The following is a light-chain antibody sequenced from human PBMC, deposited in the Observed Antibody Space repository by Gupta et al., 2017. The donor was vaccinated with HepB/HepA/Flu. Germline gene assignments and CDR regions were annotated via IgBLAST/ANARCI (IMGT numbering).Light chain of an antibody. V-gene: IGKV1-9*01. Sequence: DIQLTQSPSFLSASVGDRVTITCRASQGIGSYLAWYQQRPGKALNLLIYAASTLQSGVPSRFSGSGSGTEFSLSISSLQPEDFATYYCQQWNTSPRTFGQGTXVEIK. CDR1: QGIGSY. J-gene: IGKJ1*01. CDR3: QQWNTSPRT. CDR2: AAS.